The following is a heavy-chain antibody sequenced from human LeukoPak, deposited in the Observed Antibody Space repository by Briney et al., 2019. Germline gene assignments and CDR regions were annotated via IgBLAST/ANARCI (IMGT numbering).Heavy chain of an antibody. Sequence: SVKVSCKASGGNFSSNTISWVRQAPGQGLEWMGRIIPILGIANYAQKFQGRVTTTADKSTSTAYMELSSLRSEDTAVYYCATSSGSLSPIDYRGQGTLVTVSS. J-gene: IGHJ4*02. V-gene: IGHV1-69*02. CDR1: GGNFSSNT. CDR2: IIPILGIA. CDR3: ATSSGSLSPIDY. D-gene: IGHD6-19*01.